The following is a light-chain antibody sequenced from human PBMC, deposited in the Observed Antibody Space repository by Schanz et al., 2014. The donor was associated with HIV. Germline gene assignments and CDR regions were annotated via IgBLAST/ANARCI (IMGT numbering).Light chain of an antibody. V-gene: IGLV2-8*01. CDR2: DVT. J-gene: IGLJ2*01. Sequence: QSALTQPPSASGSPGQSVTISCTGTTGDVGSYTFVSWYQQHPGKAPKLMIYDVTKRPSGVPDRFSGSKSGNTASLIVSGLQPDDEADYYCSSYAGTKHWLFGGGTKLTVL. CDR3: SSYAGTKHWL. CDR1: TGDVGSYTF.